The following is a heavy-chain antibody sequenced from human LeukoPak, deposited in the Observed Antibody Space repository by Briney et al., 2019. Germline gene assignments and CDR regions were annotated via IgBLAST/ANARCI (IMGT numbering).Heavy chain of an antibody. CDR2: ISSSSSTI. D-gene: IGHD2-2*01. CDR1: GFTFSSYS. Sequence: PGGSLRLSCAASGFTFSSYSMNWVRQAPGKALEWVSYISSSSSTIYYADSVKGRFTISRDNAKNSLYVQMNSLRAEDTAVYYCARVGCSSTSCHDHYYYYMDVWGKGTTVTISS. V-gene: IGHV3-48*01. J-gene: IGHJ6*03. CDR3: ARVGCSSTSCHDHYYYYMDV.